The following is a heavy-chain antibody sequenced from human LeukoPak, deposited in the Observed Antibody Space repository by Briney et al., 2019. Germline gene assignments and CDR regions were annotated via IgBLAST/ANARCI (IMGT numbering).Heavy chain of an antibody. CDR3: AKEGYRYGYAIDY. Sequence: GGSLRVSCAASGFTFSTHAMSWVRQAPGKGLEWVSAISGSGGSTYYADSVKGRFTISRDNSKNTLYLQMNSLRAEDTAVYYCAKEGYRYGYAIDYWGQGTLVTVSS. J-gene: IGHJ4*02. V-gene: IGHV3-23*01. CDR1: GFTFSTHA. D-gene: IGHD5-18*01. CDR2: ISGSGGST.